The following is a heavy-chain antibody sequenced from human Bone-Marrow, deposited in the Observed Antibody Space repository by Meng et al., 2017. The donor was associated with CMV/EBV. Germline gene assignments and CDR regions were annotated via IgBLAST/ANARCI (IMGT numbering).Heavy chain of an antibody. D-gene: IGHD6-6*01. J-gene: IGHJ6*01. CDR1: GGSVSSGSYY. V-gene: IGHV4-61*01. CDR3: ARDTARRYYYYGMDV. CDR2: IYYSGST. Sequence: SETLSLTCTVSGGSVSSGSYYWSWIRQPPGKGLEWIGYIYYSGSTNYNPSLKSRVTISVDTSKNQFSLKLSSVTAADTAVYYCARDTARRYYYYGMDVWGQGTTVTVSS.